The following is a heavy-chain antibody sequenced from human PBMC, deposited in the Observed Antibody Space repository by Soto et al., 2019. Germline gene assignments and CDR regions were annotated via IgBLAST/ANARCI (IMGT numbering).Heavy chain of an antibody. J-gene: IGHJ4*02. CDR1: VFTFSSYA. D-gene: IGHD1-26*01. CDR3: ARSSGRYYVNFEY. Sequence: GGSLRLSCAASVFTFSSYAMHWVRQSPGKGLEWVAVISYDGSNKYYADSVKGRFTISRDNSKNTLYLQMNSLRAEDTAVYYCARSSGRYYVNFEYWGQGTLVTVSS. V-gene: IGHV3-30-3*01. CDR2: ISYDGSNK.